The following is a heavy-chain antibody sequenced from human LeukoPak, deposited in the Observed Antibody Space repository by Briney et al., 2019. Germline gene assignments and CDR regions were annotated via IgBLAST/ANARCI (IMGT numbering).Heavy chain of an antibody. CDR3: AKTLAIFGVVSYTFDY. Sequence: GGSLRLSCAASGFTFSSYAMSWVRQAPGKGLEWVSAVSGSGGSTYYADSVKGRFTISRDNSKSTLYLQMNSLRAEDTAVYYCAKTLAIFGVVSYTFDYWGQGTLVTVSS. V-gene: IGHV3-23*01. J-gene: IGHJ4*02. CDR2: VSGSGGST. CDR1: GFTFSSYA. D-gene: IGHD3-3*01.